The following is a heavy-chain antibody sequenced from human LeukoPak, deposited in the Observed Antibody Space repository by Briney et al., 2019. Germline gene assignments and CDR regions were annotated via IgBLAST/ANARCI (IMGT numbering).Heavy chain of an antibody. Sequence: GGSLRLSCAVSGFTFSSYAMSWVRQAPGKGLEWVSAISGSGGSTYYADSVKGRFTISRDNSKNTLYLQMNSLRAEDTVVYYCAKRGYCSSTSCPAPNIDAFDIWGQGTMVIVSS. D-gene: IGHD2-2*01. V-gene: IGHV3-23*01. CDR2: ISGSGGST. CDR1: GFTFSSYA. J-gene: IGHJ3*02. CDR3: AKRGYCSSTSCPAPNIDAFDI.